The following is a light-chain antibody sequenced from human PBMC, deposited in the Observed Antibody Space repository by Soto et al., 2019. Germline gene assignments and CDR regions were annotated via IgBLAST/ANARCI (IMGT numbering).Light chain of an antibody. V-gene: IGKV3-20*01. Sequence: EIVLTQSPGTLSLSPGERATLSCRASQSVSSSYLAWYQQKPGQAPRLLIYGASSRATGIPDRFSGSGSGTDLTLTISRLEPEDFAVYYCQQYGSSPPWTFGHGTKVEIK. J-gene: IGKJ1*01. CDR1: QSVSSSY. CDR3: QQYGSSPPWT. CDR2: GAS.